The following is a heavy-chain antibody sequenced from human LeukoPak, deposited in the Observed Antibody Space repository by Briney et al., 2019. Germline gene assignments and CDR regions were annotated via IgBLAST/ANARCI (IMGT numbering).Heavy chain of an antibody. D-gene: IGHD1-1*01. CDR3: ARIGNYYFDY. V-gene: IGHV4-59*12. J-gene: IGHJ4*02. CDR1: GGSISGYY. CDR2: IDYSGST. Sequence: PSETLSLTCTVSGGSISGYYWSWIRQPPGKGLEWIGYIDYSGSTDYNPSLKSRVTISVDTSKNQFSLKLTSVTAADTAVYYCARIGNYYFDYWGQGTLVTVSS.